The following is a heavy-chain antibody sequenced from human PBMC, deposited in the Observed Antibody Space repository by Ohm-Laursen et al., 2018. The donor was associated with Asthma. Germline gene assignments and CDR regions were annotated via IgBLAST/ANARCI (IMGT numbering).Heavy chain of an antibody. CDR2: IKEDGSEE. Sequence: SLRLSCSASGLTFNSYWMTWVRQAPGKGPEWVAHIKEDGSEESYLAPVKGRFTISRDNAKNSLYLQMNSLRAQDTAVYYCAVRTTSAGFDVWGQGTTVTVSS. V-gene: IGHV3-7*02. CDR1: GLTFNSYW. D-gene: IGHD1-1*01. J-gene: IGHJ6*02. CDR3: AVRTTSAGFDV.